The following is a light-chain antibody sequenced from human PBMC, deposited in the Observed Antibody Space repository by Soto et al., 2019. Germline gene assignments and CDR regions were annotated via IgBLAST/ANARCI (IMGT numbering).Light chain of an antibody. J-gene: IGLJ1*01. CDR3: SSYTSATPYV. V-gene: IGLV2-14*01. Sequence: QSALTQPASVSGSPGQSITISCTGTSSDVGAYNYASWYQQYPGEAPKVIIYDVSHRPAGVSNRFSGSKSGNTASLTISGLQAQDAAYYYCSSYTSATPYVFGTGTKLTVL. CDR1: SSDVGAYNY. CDR2: DVS.